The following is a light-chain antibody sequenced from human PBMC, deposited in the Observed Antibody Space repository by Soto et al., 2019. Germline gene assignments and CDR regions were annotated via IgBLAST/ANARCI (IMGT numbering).Light chain of an antibody. J-gene: IGLJ2*01. CDR1: SGNIGAGYD. V-gene: IGLV1-40*01. CDR2: NND. Sequence: QSVLTQPPSVSGAPGQSVTISCTGTSGNIGAGYDVHWYQQPPGSTPKLLIYNNDNRPSGVPDRFSGFKSGASASLTITGPQAEDEADYYCHSYDSSLGGARVFGGGTKVTVL. CDR3: HSYDSSLGGARV.